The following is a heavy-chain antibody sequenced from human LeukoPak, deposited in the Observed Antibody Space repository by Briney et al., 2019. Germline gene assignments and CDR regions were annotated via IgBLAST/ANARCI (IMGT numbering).Heavy chain of an antibody. D-gene: IGHD2-2*01. CDR2: ISYDGSNK. Sequence: GGSLRLSCAASGFTFSSYGMHWVRQAPGKGLEWVAVISYDGSNKYYADSVKGRFTISRDNSKNTLYLQMNSLRAEDTAVYYCAKDSSPHYYYYMDVWGKGTTVTVSS. V-gene: IGHV3-30*18. CDR3: AKDSSPHYYYYMDV. J-gene: IGHJ6*03. CDR1: GFTFSSYG.